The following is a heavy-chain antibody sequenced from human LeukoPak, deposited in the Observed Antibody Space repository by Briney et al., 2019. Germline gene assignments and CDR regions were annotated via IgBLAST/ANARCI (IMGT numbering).Heavy chain of an antibody. D-gene: IGHD4-17*01. Sequence: GGSLRLSCSASGFIFSDFYMSWLRLAPGKGLEWVSYISDSGRNTHYAESVKGRFTISRDNAKNSVYLQMNSLRADDPAIYCCARSKVGIYGYFIESWGPGDLVTVPS. CDR2: ISDSGRNT. V-gene: IGHV3-11*04. CDR1: GFIFSDFY. CDR3: ARSKVGIYGYFIES. J-gene: IGHJ4*02.